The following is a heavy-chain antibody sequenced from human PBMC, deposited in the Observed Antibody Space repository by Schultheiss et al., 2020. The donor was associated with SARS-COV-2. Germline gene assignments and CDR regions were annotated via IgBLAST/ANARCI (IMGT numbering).Heavy chain of an antibody. CDR3: AREVTYSSGWGGYYYYGMDV. D-gene: IGHD6-19*01. J-gene: IGHJ6*02. CDR2: ISSSSSYI. CDR1: GFTVSSNC. Sequence: GGSLRLSCAASGFTVSSNCVSWVRQAPGKGLEWVSSISSSSSYIYYADSVKGRFTISRDNAKNSLYLQMNSLRAEDTAVYYCAREVTYSSGWGGYYYYGMDVWGQGTTVTVSS. V-gene: IGHV3-21*01.